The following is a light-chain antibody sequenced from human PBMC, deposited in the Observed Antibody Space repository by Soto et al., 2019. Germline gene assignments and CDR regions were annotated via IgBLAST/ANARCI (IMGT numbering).Light chain of an antibody. V-gene: IGLV1-40*01. CDR1: GSNIGAGYD. Sequence: QSVLTQPPAVSGAPGQRVTVSCTGSGSNIGAGYDVQWYQQLPGTAPKLLIYGNSNRSSGVPDRFSGSKSGTSASLAITGLQAEDEADYYCQSYDSSLSAYVFGTGTKVTVL. CDR3: QSYDSSLSAYV. J-gene: IGLJ1*01. CDR2: GNS.